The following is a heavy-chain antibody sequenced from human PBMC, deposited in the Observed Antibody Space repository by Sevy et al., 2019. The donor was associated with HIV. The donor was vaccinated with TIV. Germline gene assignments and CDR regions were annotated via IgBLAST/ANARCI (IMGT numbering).Heavy chain of an antibody. V-gene: IGHV3-7*01. Sequence: GGSLRLSCAASGFTFSSYAMSWVRQAPGKGLEWVANIKQDGSEKYYVDSVKGRFTISRDNAKNSLYLQMNSLRAEDTAVYYCASETGYSSGWSSVRDYWGQGTLVTVSS. CDR1: GFTFSSYA. J-gene: IGHJ4*02. D-gene: IGHD6-19*01. CDR2: IKQDGSEK. CDR3: ASETGYSSGWSSVRDY.